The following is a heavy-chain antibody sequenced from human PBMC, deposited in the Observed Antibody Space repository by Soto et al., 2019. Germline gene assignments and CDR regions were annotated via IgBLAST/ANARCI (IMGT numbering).Heavy chain of an antibody. J-gene: IGHJ4*02. D-gene: IGHD6-19*01. CDR1: GFTFSSYA. CDR2: ISYDGSNK. CDR3: ARDGRQWLVIKYYFDY. Sequence: GGSLRLSCAASGFTFSSYAMHWVRQAPGKGLEWVAVISYDGSNKYYADSVKGRFTISRGNSKNTLYLQMNSLRAEDTAVYYCARDGRQWLVIKYYFDYWGQGTLVTVSS. V-gene: IGHV3-30-3*01.